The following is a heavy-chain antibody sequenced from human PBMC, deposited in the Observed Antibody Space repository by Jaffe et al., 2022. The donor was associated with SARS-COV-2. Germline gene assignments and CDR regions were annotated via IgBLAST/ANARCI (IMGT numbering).Heavy chain of an antibody. V-gene: IGHV3-72*01. CDR1: GFTFSDRY. CDR2: STSKAESYTT. J-gene: IGHJ4*02. Sequence: EVQLVESGGGLVQPGGSLRLSCAASGFTFSDRYMNWVRQAPGKGLEWVGRSTSKAESYTTEYAASVKGRFTISRDDSKNSVYLQMNSLKTEDTAVYFCTRDTFGSMDYWGQGTLVTVSS. D-gene: IGHD3-16*01. CDR3: TRDTFGSMDY.